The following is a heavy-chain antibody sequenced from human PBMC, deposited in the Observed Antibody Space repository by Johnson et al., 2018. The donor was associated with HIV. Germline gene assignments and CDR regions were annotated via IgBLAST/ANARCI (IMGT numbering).Heavy chain of an antibody. D-gene: IGHD4-17*01. Sequence: VQLVESGGGLVQPGGSLRLSCAASGFTFSSYDMHWVRQATGKGLEWVSAIGTAGDTYYPGSVKGRFTISREFARNSLYLQMNRLRAGDTGVYYCSRAHDYGCLSIWGQGTMVTVSS. CDR2: IGTAGDT. CDR1: GFTFSSYD. J-gene: IGHJ3*02. V-gene: IGHV3-13*01. CDR3: SRAHDYGCLSI.